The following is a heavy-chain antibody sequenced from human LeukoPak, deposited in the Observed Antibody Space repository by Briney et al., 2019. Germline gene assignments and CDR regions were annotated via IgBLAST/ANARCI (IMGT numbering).Heavy chain of an antibody. CDR3: ARDRRDWTDAFDF. D-gene: IGHD3/OR15-3a*01. J-gene: IGHJ3*01. CDR1: GYTFTTYG. V-gene: IGHV1-18*01. Sequence: ASVKVSCKASGYTFTTYGISWVRQAPGEGLEWMGWISADNGNTNYPQKFQGRVTMTTDISTSTAYMELRSLRSDDTAVYYCARDRRDWTDAFDFWGQGTMVTVSS. CDR2: ISADNGNT.